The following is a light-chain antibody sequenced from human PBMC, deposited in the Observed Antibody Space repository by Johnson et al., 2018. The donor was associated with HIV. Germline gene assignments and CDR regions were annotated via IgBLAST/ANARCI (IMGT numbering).Light chain of an antibody. CDR2: ENN. Sequence: SVLTQPPSVSAAPGQKVTISCSGNSCDIGNNYISCHQQLPGTAPKLLNYENNKRPSGISDRFSGSKSGTSGPLGITGLQPGDEADYYCGTWDSSLSAGPYVFGTGTKVTVL. J-gene: IGLJ1*01. V-gene: IGLV1-51*01. CDR3: GTWDSSLSAGPYV. CDR1: SCDIGNNY.